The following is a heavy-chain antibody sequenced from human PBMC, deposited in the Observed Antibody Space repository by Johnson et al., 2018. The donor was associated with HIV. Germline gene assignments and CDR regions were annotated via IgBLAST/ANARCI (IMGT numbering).Heavy chain of an antibody. Sequence: VQLVESGGGLVKPGGSLRLSCAASGFTFSNAWMSWVRQAPGKGLEWVGRIKSKTDGGTTDYAAPVKGRFTISRDDSKNTLYLQMNSLKTEDTAVYYCTTAKLLLGAFDIWGQGTMVTVSS. CDR2: IKSKTDGGTT. D-gene: IGHD3-22*01. J-gene: IGHJ3*02. CDR3: TTAKLLLGAFDI. V-gene: IGHV3-15*01. CDR1: GFTFSNAW.